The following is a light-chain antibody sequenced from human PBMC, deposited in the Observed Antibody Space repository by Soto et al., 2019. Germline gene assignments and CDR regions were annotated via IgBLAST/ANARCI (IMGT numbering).Light chain of an antibody. V-gene: IGLV2-14*03. CDR3: GSSTSSATLV. CDR1: SSDIGGYNS. J-gene: IGLJ2*01. CDR2: DVS. Sequence: QSVLTQPASVSGSPGQSITISCTGSSSDIGGYNSVSWYQQHPGKAPKLMIYDVSNRPSGVSNRFSGSKSDNTASLTISGLQAEDEADYYCGSSTSSATLVFGGGTKVTVL.